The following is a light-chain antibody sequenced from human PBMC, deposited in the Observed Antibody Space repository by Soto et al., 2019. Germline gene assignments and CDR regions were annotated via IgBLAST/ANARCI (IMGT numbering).Light chain of an antibody. J-gene: IGLJ1*01. V-gene: IGLV2-14*01. Sequence: QSALCQLASVSVSPRQSITISCSRDSSDVGIYTYVSWYQQHPGKAPKLMIYDVNNRLSGASHRFSISNSGDTASLTIPRLQAEDEADYYCSAFASSSTLYVFATGPKVTV. CDR1: SSDVGIYTY. CDR3: SAFASSSTLYV. CDR2: DVN.